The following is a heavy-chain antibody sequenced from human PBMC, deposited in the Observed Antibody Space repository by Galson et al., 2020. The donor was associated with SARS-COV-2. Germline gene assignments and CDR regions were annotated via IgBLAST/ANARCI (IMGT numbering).Heavy chain of an antibody. D-gene: IGHD2-2*01. CDR1: GFTFTNYA. Sequence: GESLKISCAASGFTFTNYAMSWVRQAPEKGLEWVSISYSSGSTSYADSVKGRFTVSRDASKNTLYLLMNSLRGEDTAVYYCVKYQGNRFDYWGRGTLVTVAS. CDR2: ISYSSGST. V-gene: IGHV3-23*03. CDR3: VKYQGNRFDY. J-gene: IGHJ4*02.